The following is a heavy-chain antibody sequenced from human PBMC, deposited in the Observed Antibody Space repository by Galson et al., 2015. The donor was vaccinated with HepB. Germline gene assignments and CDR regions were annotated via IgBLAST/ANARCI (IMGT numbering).Heavy chain of an antibody. CDR2: ISDDGRNK. J-gene: IGHJ6*02. Sequence: SLRLSCAASGFTFSSYGLHWVRQAPGKGLEWVAVISDDGRNKNYADSVKGRFTISRDNSKNTLFLQMNSLRPEDTAVYYCARDLEYYDSSGYYRYYYYGMDVWGQGTTVTVSS. CDR3: ARDLEYYDSSGYYRYYYYGMDV. V-gene: IGHV3-30*04. D-gene: IGHD3-22*01. CDR1: GFTFSSYG.